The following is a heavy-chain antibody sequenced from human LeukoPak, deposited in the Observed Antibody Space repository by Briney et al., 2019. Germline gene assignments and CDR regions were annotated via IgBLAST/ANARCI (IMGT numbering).Heavy chain of an antibody. CDR2: IIPILGIA. CDR3: ARDIFNSGWS. D-gene: IGHD6-19*01. CDR1: GGTFSSYA. J-gene: IGHJ5*02. V-gene: IGHV1-69*04. Sequence: SVKVSCKASGGTFSSYAISWVRQAPGQGLEWMGRIIPILGIANYAQKFQGRVTITADKSTSAAYMELSSLRSEDTAVYYCARDIFNSGWSWGQGTLVTVSS.